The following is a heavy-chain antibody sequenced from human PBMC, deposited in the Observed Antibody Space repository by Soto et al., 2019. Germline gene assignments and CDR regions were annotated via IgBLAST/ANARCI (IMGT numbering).Heavy chain of an antibody. Sequence: PSQTLSLTCAISGDSVSSNSAAWNWIRQSPSRGLEWLGRTYYRSKWYNDYAVSVKSRITINPDTSKNQFSLQLNSVTPEDTAVYYCARVGFIRYSSYHYYYGMDVWGQGTTVTVSS. J-gene: IGHJ6*02. V-gene: IGHV6-1*01. CDR1: GDSVSSNSAA. CDR3: ARVGFIRYSSYHYYYGMDV. D-gene: IGHD6-13*01. CDR2: TYYRSKWYN.